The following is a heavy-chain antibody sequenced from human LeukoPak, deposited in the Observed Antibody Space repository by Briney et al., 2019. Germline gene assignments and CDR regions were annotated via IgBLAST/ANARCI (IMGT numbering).Heavy chain of an antibody. V-gene: IGHV3-15*01. Sequence: GGSLRLSCVSSGFTIGTAWMSWVRQAPGKGLEWLGHIKSEGEGATTDYAAPAKGRFAISRDDSKNMIYLQMSSLKIDDTAIYYCIAQFPYCYGFDVWGKGTTVTVSS. CDR3: IAQFPYCYGFDV. J-gene: IGHJ6*04. CDR1: GFTIGTAW. D-gene: IGHD5-24*01. CDR2: IKSEGEGATT.